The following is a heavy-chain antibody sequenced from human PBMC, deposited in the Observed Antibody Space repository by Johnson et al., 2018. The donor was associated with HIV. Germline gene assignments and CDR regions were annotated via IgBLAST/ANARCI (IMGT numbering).Heavy chain of an antibody. CDR2: ISYDGGDT. CDR1: GFIFSSYW. J-gene: IGHJ3*02. V-gene: IGHV3-30-3*01. Sequence: QVQLVESGGGVVQPGRSLRLSCAASGFIFSSYWMHWVRQAPGKGLEWLAIISYDGGDTWYADSVKGRFTISRDNGRNPLYLQMNSLRAEDTAVYYCAIKGDAFDIWGQGTKVTVSS. CDR3: AIKGDAFDI.